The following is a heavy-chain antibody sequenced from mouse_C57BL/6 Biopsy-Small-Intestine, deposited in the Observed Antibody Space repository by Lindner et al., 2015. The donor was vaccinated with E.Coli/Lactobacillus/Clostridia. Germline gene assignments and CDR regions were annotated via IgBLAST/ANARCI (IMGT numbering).Heavy chain of an antibody. D-gene: IGHD1-3*01. CDR1: GYTFTEYT. J-gene: IGHJ2*01. V-gene: IGHV1-62-2*01. Sequence: VQLQESGAELVKPGASVMLSCKASGYTFTEYTIHWVKQRSGQGLEWIGWFYPGSGSMKYNEKFKDKASLTADKSSTTVYMELSRLTSEDSAVYFCARHERSGIIFDYWGQGSALTVSS. CDR3: ARHERSGIIFDY. CDR2: FYPGSGSM.